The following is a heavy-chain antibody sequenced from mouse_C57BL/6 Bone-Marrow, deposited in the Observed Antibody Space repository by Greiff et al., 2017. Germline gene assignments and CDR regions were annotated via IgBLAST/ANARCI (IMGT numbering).Heavy chain of an antibody. D-gene: IGHD1-1*01. J-gene: IGHJ2*01. CDR1: GYSFTGYY. Sequence: EVQLQQSGPELVKPGASVKISCKASGYSFTGYYMNWVKQSPEKSLEWIGEINPSTGGTTYNQKFKAKATLTVDKSSSTAYMQLKSLTSEDSAVYYCAKAHYYGLDYWGQDTTLSVSS. CDR3: AKAHYYGLDY. V-gene: IGHV1-42*01. CDR2: INPSTGGT.